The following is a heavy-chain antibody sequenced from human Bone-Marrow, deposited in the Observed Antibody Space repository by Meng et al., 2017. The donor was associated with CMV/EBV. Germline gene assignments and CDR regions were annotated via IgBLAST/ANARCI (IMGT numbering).Heavy chain of an antibody. CDR1: GYTFTGYY. D-gene: IGHD1-26*01. Sequence: ASVKVSCKASGYTFTGYYMHWVRQAPGQGLEWMGWINPNSGGTNYAQKFQGRVTMTRDTSISTAYMELSRLRSDDTAVYYCATGIVGATNGYGMDVWGQGTTVTIYS. V-gene: IGHV1-2*02. CDR3: ATGIVGATNGYGMDV. CDR2: INPNSGGT. J-gene: IGHJ6*02.